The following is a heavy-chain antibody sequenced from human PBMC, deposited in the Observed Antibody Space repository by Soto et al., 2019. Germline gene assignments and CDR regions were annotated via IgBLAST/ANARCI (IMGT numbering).Heavy chain of an antibody. CDR2: IKSKTDGGTT. CDR1: GVTLTNVW. J-gene: IGHJ4*02. Sequence: GGSLRLSXGVSGVTLTNVWMNWVRQAPGKGPEWVGRIKSKTDGGTTDYAAPVKGRFTISRDDSENTLYLHMNSLQIEDTAVYYCSHGYYQYFESWGQGTLVTVSS. CDR3: SHGYYQYFES. D-gene: IGHD5-18*01. V-gene: IGHV3-15*07.